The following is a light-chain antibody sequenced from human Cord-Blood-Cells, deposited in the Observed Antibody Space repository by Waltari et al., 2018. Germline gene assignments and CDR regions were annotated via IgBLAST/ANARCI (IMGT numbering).Light chain of an antibody. Sequence: QSALTQPRSVSGSPGQSVTISCTGTSSDVGGYNYVSWYQQHPAKAPTLMIYDVSKRPSGVPDRFSGSKSGYSASLTISGLQAENKAEYYCSSYTGSHTVFGGATKLTIL. J-gene: IGLJ2*01. CDR3: SSYTGSHTV. CDR1: SSDVGGYNY. CDR2: DVS. V-gene: IGLV2-11*01.